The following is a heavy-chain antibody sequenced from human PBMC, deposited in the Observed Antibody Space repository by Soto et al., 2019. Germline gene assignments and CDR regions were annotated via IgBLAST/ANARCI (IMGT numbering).Heavy chain of an antibody. Sequence: EVQLVESGGGLVKPGGSLRLSCAASGFTFSSYSMNWVRQAPGKGLEWVSSISSSSSYIYYADSVKGRFTISRDNAKKSLYLQMNSLRAEDTAVYYCARDAYYGSGTALWDYWGQGTLVTVSS. CDR1: GFTFSSYS. V-gene: IGHV3-21*01. CDR2: ISSSSSYI. CDR3: ARDAYYGSGTALWDY. D-gene: IGHD3-10*01. J-gene: IGHJ4*02.